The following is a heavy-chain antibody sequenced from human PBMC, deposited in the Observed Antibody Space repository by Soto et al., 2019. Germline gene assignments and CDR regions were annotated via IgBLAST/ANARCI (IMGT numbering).Heavy chain of an antibody. V-gene: IGHV4-31*03. Sequence: PSETLSLSCSVSGGSIRRSDSCWSWVRQFPGKGLEWIAYITDSGRTDYNPSLKSRATISIDTSKNQFFLNLSSMTAADTAVYYCARQNVVWFGELLFVGWFDPWGQGTLVTVSS. CDR1: GGSIRRSDSC. D-gene: IGHD3-10*01. CDR2: ITDSGRT. CDR3: ARQNVVWFGELLFVGWFDP. J-gene: IGHJ5*02.